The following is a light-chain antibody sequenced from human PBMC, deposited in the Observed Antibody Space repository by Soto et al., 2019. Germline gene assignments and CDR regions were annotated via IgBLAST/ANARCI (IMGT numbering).Light chain of an antibody. CDR2: RAS. CDR1: QSISNS. CDR3: QQYSTYPLT. Sequence: DIQMTQSPPTRSASVGDRVTMTCRASQSISNSLAWYQQKPGTAPKLLIYRASALQSGVPSRFSGSGSGTEFTLTFDSLQPDDFATFYCQQYSTYPLTFGGGTRVDIK. J-gene: IGKJ4*01. V-gene: IGKV1-5*03.